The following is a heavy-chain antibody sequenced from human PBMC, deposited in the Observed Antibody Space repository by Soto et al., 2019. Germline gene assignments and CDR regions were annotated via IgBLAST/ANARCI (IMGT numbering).Heavy chain of an antibody. J-gene: IGHJ3*02. CDR3: AREGFTFGPGAVRGAFDT. CDR1: GGTFGSNA. CDR2: IIPIFGTT. V-gene: IGHV1-69*15. Sequence: QVQLVQSETEVRKPGSSVKVSCRASGGTFGSNAISWVRQAPGQGLEWMGNIIPIFGTTKNAPNFQGRVTITADESTNTAYMELSSLTSEDTAIYYCAREGFTFGPGAVRGAFDTWGQGTMVTVSS. D-gene: IGHD4-4*01.